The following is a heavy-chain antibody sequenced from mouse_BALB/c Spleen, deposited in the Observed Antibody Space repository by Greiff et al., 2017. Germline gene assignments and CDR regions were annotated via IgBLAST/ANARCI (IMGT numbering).Heavy chain of an antibody. CDR3: ARNKQLGLAWFAY. CDR2: IWSGGST. D-gene: IGHD3-1*01. J-gene: IGHJ3*01. Sequence: VKLKESGPGLVQPSQSLSITCTVSGFSLTSYGVHWVRQSPGKGLEWLGVIWSGGSTDYNAAFISRLSISKDNSKSQVFFKMNSLQANDTAIYYCARNKQLGLAWFAYWGQGTLVTVSA. CDR1: GFSLTSYG. V-gene: IGHV2-2*02.